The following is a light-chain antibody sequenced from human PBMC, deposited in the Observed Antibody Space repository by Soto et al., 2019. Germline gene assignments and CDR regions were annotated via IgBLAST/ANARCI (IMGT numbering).Light chain of an antibody. CDR2: GAS. Sequence: EIVLTQSPGTLSVSPGERATLSCRASQSVSSSYLAWYQQKPGQAPRLLIYGASSRATGIPDRFSGSGSGTDFTLTISRLEPEDFAVYYCQQYVSSSWTFGQGTKVDIK. CDR3: QQYVSSSWT. CDR1: QSVSSSY. J-gene: IGKJ1*01. V-gene: IGKV3-20*01.